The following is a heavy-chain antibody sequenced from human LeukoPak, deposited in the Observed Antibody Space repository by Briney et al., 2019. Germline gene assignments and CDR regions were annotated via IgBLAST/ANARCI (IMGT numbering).Heavy chain of an antibody. V-gene: IGHV4-4*07. Sequence: PSETLSLTCTVSGDSISSFYWSWIRQPAGKGLEWIGRIYTSGSTNYNPSLKSRVTMSVDTSKNQFSLKLSSVTAADTAVCYCARAAAKLSYMDVWGKGTTVTVSS. CDR1: GDSISSFY. D-gene: IGHD6-25*01. CDR2: IYTSGST. CDR3: ARAAAKLSYMDV. J-gene: IGHJ6*03.